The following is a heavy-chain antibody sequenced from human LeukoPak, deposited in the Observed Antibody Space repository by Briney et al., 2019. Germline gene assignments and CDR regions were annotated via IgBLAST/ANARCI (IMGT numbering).Heavy chain of an antibody. Sequence: SETLSLTCTVSGYSISSGYYWGWIRQPPGKGLEWIGSIYHSGSTYYNPSLKSRVTISVDTSKNQFSLKLSSVTAADTAVYYCARAKGQLAPWGQGTLVTVSS. D-gene: IGHD6-13*01. J-gene: IGHJ5*02. CDR3: ARAKGQLAP. CDR2: IYHSGST. CDR1: GYSISSGYY. V-gene: IGHV4-38-2*02.